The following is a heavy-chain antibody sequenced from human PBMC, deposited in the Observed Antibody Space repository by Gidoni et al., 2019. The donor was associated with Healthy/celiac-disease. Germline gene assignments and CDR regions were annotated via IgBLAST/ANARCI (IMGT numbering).Heavy chain of an antibody. CDR3: ARVSPETSDAFDI. CDR2: IYSGGST. V-gene: IGHV3-53*01. CDR1: GFTVSSNY. Sequence: EVQLVESGGGLIQPGGSLRLSCAASGFTVSSNYRSWVRQAPGKGLEWVSVIYSGGSTYYADSVKGRFTISRDNSKNTLYLQMNSLRAEDTAVYYCARVSPETSDAFDIWGQGTMVTVSS. J-gene: IGHJ3*02.